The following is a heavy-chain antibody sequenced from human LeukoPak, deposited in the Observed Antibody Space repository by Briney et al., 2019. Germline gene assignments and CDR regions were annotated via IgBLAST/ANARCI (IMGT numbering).Heavy chain of an antibody. Sequence: GGSLRLSCAASGFIFSSYAMSWVRQAPGKGLEWVSAISGSCGSTYYADSVKGRFTISRDNSKNTLYLQMNSLRAEDTAVYYCAKVPVFSLTISEVVTDDAFDIWGQGTIVTVSS. CDR2: ISGSCGST. D-gene: IGHD3-3*01. V-gene: IGHV3-23*01. CDR1: GFIFSSYA. J-gene: IGHJ3*02. CDR3: AKVPVFSLTISEVVTDDAFDI.